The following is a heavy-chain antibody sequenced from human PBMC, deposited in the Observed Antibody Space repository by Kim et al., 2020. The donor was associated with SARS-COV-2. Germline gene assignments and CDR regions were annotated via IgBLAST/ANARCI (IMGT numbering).Heavy chain of an antibody. J-gene: IGHJ6*02. D-gene: IGHD3-10*01. Sequence: ADPVKGRFTISRDNSKNTLYLQMNSLRPEDTAVYYCARPAYGSYYYYGLDVWGQGTTVTVSS. V-gene: IGHV3-30*01. CDR3: ARPAYGSYYYYGLDV.